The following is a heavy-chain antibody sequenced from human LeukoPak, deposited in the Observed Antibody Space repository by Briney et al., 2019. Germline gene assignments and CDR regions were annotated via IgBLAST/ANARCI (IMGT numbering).Heavy chain of an antibody. V-gene: IGHV3-74*01. Sequence: GGSLRLSCAASGFTFTKFWMHWVRQAPGRGLVWVSRVKGDGISTLYADSVKGRFTISRDNAKNTLYLQMNSLRADDTALYYCATGPYAAFEMWGQGTTVTVSS. CDR1: GFTFTKFW. CDR3: ATGPYAAFEM. J-gene: IGHJ3*02. D-gene: IGHD2-2*01. CDR2: VKGDGIST.